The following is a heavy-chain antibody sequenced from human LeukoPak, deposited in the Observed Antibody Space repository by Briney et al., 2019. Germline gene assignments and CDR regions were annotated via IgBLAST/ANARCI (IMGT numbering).Heavy chain of an antibody. CDR2: IHYSGGT. V-gene: IGHV4-59*01. Sequence: PSETLSLTCTVSGGFISTYYWSWIRQPPGKGLEWIGYIHYSGGTNYNPSLKSRVTISVDTSKNQFSLKLSSVTAADTAVYYCARLESGVLGDPYYYDSTGYYYRGYFDSWGQGTLVTVSS. J-gene: IGHJ4*02. CDR1: GGFISTYY. D-gene: IGHD3-22*01. CDR3: ARLESGVLGDPYYYDSTGYYYRGYFDS.